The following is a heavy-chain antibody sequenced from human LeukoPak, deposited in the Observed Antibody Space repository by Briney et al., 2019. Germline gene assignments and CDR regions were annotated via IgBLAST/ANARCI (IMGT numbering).Heavy chain of an antibody. D-gene: IGHD4-17*01. J-gene: IGHJ4*02. CDR1: GGSISSGSYY. Sequence: PSETLSLTCTVSGGSISSGSYYWSWIRQPAGKGLQWIGRIYTSGSTNYNPSFQSRVAISVDTSKNQFSLKLSSVTAADTAAYYCARGGDYVDYFDYWGQGTLVTVSS. V-gene: IGHV4-61*02. CDR2: IYTSGST. CDR3: ARGGDYVDYFDY.